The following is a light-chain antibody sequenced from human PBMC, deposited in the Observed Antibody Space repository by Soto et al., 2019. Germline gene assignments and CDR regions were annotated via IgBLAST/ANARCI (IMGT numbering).Light chain of an antibody. V-gene: IGKV3-15*01. CDR3: QQYNNWPPLT. Sequence: EIVLTQSPGTLSLSPGERATLSCRASQSVSSNLAWYQQKPGQAPRLLIYGASTRATGIPARFSGSGSGTELTLTISSLQSEDFAVYYGQQYNNWPPLTFGGGTKVDIK. CDR1: QSVSSN. CDR2: GAS. J-gene: IGKJ4*01.